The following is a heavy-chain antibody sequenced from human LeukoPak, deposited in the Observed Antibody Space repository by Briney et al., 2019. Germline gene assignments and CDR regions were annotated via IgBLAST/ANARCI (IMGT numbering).Heavy chain of an antibody. J-gene: IGHJ6*03. D-gene: IGHD3-10*01. CDR2: ISYDGSNK. CDR3: AKSFYGSGSYYQHYYYYYMDV. V-gene: IGHV3-30*04. Sequence: TGGSLRLSCAASGFTFSSYAMHWVRQAPGKGLEWVAVISYDGSNKYYADSVKGRFTISRDNSKNTLYLQMNSLRAEDTAVYYCAKSFYGSGSYYQHYYYYYMDVWGKGTTVTISS. CDR1: GFTFSSYA.